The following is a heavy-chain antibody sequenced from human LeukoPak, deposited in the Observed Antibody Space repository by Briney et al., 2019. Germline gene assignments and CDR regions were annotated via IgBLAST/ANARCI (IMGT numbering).Heavy chain of an antibody. Sequence: SETLSLTCTVAGGSISSYYCSWIRQPPGEGLEWIGYIYYSGSTNYNPSLKSRVTISVDTSKNQFSLRLSSVTAADTAVYYCARERGYCSGGSCYYYGMDVWGQGTTVTVSS. J-gene: IGHJ6*02. CDR2: IYYSGST. CDR3: ARERGYCSGGSCYYYGMDV. D-gene: IGHD2-15*01. V-gene: IGHV4-59*12. CDR1: GGSISSYY.